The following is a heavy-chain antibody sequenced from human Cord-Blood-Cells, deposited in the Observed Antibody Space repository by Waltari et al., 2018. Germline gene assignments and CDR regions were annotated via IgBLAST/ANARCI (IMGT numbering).Heavy chain of an antibody. CDR3: AKTDWGYFDY. Sequence: EVQLLESGGGWVHPGGSLEPSCQASGSTFSSFAMAWVRQAPGKGLEWVSAISGSGGSTYYADSVKGRFTISRDNSKNTLYLQMNSLRAEDTAVYYCAKTDWGYFDYWGQGTLVTVSS. CDR1: GSTFSSFA. CDR2: ISGSGGST. J-gene: IGHJ4*02. D-gene: IGHD7-27*01. V-gene: IGHV3-23*01.